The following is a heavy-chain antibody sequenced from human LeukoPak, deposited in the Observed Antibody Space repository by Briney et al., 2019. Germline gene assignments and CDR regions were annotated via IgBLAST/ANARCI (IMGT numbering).Heavy chain of an antibody. Sequence: PGESLKISRKGSGYSFTSYWISWVRQMPGKGLEWMGRIDPSDSYTNYSPSFQGHVTISADKSISTAYLQWSSLEASDTAMYYCAIIALQEDTAPVMGSNDYWGQGTLVTVSS. CDR3: AIIALQEDTAPVMGSNDY. J-gene: IGHJ4*02. CDR2: IDPSDSYT. D-gene: IGHD5-18*01. V-gene: IGHV5-10-1*01. CDR1: GYSFTSYW.